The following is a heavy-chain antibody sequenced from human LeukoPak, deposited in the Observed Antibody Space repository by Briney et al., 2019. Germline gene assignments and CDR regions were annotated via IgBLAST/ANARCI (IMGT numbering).Heavy chain of an antibody. Sequence: GGSLRLSCAASGFTFSSYAMSWVRQAPGKGLEWVSTISGSGGSTNHADSVKGRFTISRDNAKNSLYLQMNSLRAEDTAVYYCARLNFLPEGWFDPWGQGTLVTVSS. D-gene: IGHD1-20*01. CDR1: GFTFSSYA. J-gene: IGHJ5*02. CDR3: ARLNFLPEGWFDP. V-gene: IGHV3-23*01. CDR2: ISGSGGST.